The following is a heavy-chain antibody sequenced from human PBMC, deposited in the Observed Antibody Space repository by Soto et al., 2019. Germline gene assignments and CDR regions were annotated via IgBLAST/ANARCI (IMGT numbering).Heavy chain of an antibody. CDR3: ARGXGITGTTWLAYYYGMDV. D-gene: IGHD1-7*01. CDR1: GYTFTSYY. CDR2: INPSGGST. V-gene: IGHV1-46*01. J-gene: IGHJ6*02. Sequence: ASVKVSCKASGYTFTSYYMHWVRQAPGQGLEWMGIINPSGGSTSYAQKFQGRVTMTRDTSTSTVYMELSSLRSEDTAVYYCARGXGITGTTWLAYYYGMDVWGQGTTVTVSS.